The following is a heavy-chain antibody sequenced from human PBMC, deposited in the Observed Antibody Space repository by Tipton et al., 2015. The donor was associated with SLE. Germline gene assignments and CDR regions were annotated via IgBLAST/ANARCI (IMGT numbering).Heavy chain of an antibody. CDR1: GFTFSNSW. Sequence: GSLRLSCAASGFTFSNSWMQWVRQAPGRGLVWVSRIDPDGRITDYADSVKGRFTISRDNSKNTVYLQMDNLSAEDTAFYYCARSGSDYSNYVWFDPWGQGTLVTVSS. CDR3: ARSGSDYSNYVWFDP. D-gene: IGHD4-11*01. V-gene: IGHV3-74*01. CDR2: IDPDGRIT. J-gene: IGHJ5*02.